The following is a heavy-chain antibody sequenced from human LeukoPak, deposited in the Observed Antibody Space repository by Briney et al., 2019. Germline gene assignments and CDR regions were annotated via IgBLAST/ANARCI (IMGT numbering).Heavy chain of an antibody. CDR2: ISYDGTDK. J-gene: IGHJ4*02. CDR1: GFAFSSYA. Sequence: GGSLRLSCAASGFAFSSYAMHWVRQAPDKGLEWVAVISYDGTDKYYADSVKGRFTISRDNSKNMLYLQMNSLRAEDTAVYFCARDQPYSDSWGQGTLVTVSS. V-gene: IGHV3-30*04. CDR3: ARDQPYSDS.